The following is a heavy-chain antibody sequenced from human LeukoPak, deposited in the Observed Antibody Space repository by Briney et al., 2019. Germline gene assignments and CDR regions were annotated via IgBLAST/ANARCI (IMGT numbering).Heavy chain of an antibody. CDR1: GFIFSQYS. CDR3: ARGGPTYYDFWSGYSMALEPPAHNWFDP. V-gene: IGHV4-34*01. J-gene: IGHJ5*02. CDR2: INHSGST. Sequence: GSLRLSCAASGFIFSQYSMNWIRQPPGKGLEWIGEINHSGSTHYNPSLKSRVAISVDTSKNQFSLKLSSVTAADTAVYYCARGGPTYYDFWSGYSMALEPPAHNWFDPWGQGTLVTVSS. D-gene: IGHD3-3*01.